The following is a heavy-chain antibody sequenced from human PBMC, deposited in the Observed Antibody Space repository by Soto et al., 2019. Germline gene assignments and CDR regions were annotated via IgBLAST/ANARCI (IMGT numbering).Heavy chain of an antibody. Sequence: ASVKVSCKASGYTFINYYIHWVRQAPGQGLEWMGIFNPTSGSTNYAQKFQCRFTLTMDTSTRTVYMELSSLRFDDTAVYYCARDLAAGDYWGQGTLVTVSS. V-gene: IGHV1-46*01. J-gene: IGHJ4*02. D-gene: IGHD6-13*01. CDR2: FNPTSGST. CDR1: GYTFINYY. CDR3: ARDLAAGDY.